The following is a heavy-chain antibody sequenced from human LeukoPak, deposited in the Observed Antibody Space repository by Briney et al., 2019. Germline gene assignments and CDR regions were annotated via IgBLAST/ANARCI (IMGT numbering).Heavy chain of an antibody. CDR2: INPNSGGT. CDR1: GYTFTGYY. Sequence: ASVKVSCKASGYTFTGYYMHWVRQAPGQGLEWMGRINPNSGGTNYARKFQGRVTMTRDTSISTAYMELSRLRSDDTAVYYCARPLWFGESPDAFDIWGQGTMVTVSS. J-gene: IGHJ3*02. V-gene: IGHV1-2*06. CDR3: ARPLWFGESPDAFDI. D-gene: IGHD3-10*01.